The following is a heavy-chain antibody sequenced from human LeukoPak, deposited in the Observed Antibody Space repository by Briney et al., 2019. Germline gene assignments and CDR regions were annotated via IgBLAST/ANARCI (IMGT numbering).Heavy chain of an antibody. Sequence: PSETLSLTCTVSGGSISSYYWSWIWQPPGKGLEWIGYIYYSGSTNYNPSLKSRVTISVDTSKNQFSLKLSSVTAADTAVYYCARQDYGGNCDYWGQGTLVTVSS. CDR1: GGSISSYY. J-gene: IGHJ4*02. V-gene: IGHV4-59*01. CDR3: ARQDYGGNCDY. CDR2: IYYSGST. D-gene: IGHD4-23*01.